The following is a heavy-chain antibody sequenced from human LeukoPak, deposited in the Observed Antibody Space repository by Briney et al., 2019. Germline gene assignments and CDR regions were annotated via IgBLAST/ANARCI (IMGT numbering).Heavy chain of an antibody. J-gene: IGHJ4*02. D-gene: IGHD3-22*01. CDR2: IKEDGSEK. CDR1: GFSISDSW. V-gene: IGHV3-7*01. Sequence: GGSLTLSCVASGFSISDSWMSWVRQAPGKGLERVANIKEDGSEKYYGDSVKGRFTISRDNAKNSLYLQMNSLRAEDTAVYYCARDSSGYQWGQGTLVTVSS. CDR3: ARDSSGYQ.